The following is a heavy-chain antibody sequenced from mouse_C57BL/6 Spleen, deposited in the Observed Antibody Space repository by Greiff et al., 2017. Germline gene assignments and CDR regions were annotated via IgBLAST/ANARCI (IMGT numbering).Heavy chain of an antibody. CDR3: ASSGGYGYYAMDY. D-gene: IGHD2-14*01. J-gene: IGHJ4*01. CDR2: IHPNSGST. CDR1: GYTFTSYW. V-gene: IGHV1-64*01. Sequence: QVQLQQPGAELVMPGASVKLSCKASGYTFTSYWMHWVKQRPGQGLEWIGMIHPNSGSTNYNEKFKSKATLTVDKSSSTAYMQRSSLTSEDSVVDYGASSGGYGYYAMDYWGQGTSVTGSS.